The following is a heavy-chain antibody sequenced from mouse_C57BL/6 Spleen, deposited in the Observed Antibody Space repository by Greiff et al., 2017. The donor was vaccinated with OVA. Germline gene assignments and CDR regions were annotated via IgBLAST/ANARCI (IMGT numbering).Heavy chain of an antibody. CDR3: AREGDYSNFYYAMDY. J-gene: IGHJ4*01. CDR1: GYSITSCYY. V-gene: IGHV3-6*01. CDR2: ISYDGSN. D-gene: IGHD2-5*01. Sequence: EVKLMESGPGLVKPSQSLSLTCSVSGYSITSCYYWYWIRQFPGNKLEWMGYISYDGSNNYNPSLKNRISNTRDTSKNQFFLKLNSVTTEDTTTYYCAREGDYSNFYYAMDYWGQGTSVTVSS.